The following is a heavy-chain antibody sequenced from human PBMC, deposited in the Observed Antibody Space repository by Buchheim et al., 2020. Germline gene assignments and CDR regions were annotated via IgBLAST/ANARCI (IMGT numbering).Heavy chain of an antibody. J-gene: IGHJ5*02. D-gene: IGHD1-26*01. Sequence: QVQLVQSGAEVKKPGASVKVSCKASGYTFTSYDINWVRQATGQGLEWMVWMNPNSGNTGYEKKFQGRFTMPRNTSISTAYMELSSLRSDDTAVYYCARGGRPGTWYSGSYFGWFDPWGQGTL. CDR1: GYTFTSYD. CDR2: MNPNSGNT. V-gene: IGHV1-8*01. CDR3: ARGGRPGTWYSGSYFGWFDP.